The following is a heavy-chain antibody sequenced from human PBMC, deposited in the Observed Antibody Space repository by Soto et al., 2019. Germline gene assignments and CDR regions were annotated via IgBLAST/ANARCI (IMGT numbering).Heavy chain of an antibody. CDR1: GFTFSNAW. V-gene: IGHV3-15*07. D-gene: IGHD3-22*01. CDR3: TTAQPPSDSSGYYYPDDAFDI. CDR2: IKSKTDGGTT. Sequence: GGSLRLSCAASGFTFSNAWMNWVRQAPGKGLEWVGRIKSKTDGGTTDYAAPVKGRFTISRDDSKNTLYLQMNSLKTEDTAVYYCTTAQPPSDSSGYYYPDDAFDIWGQGTMVTVSS. J-gene: IGHJ3*02.